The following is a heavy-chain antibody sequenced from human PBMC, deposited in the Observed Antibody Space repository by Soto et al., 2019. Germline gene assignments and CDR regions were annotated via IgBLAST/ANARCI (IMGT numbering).Heavy chain of an antibody. V-gene: IGHV4-59*08. Sequence: SETLSLTCTVSGGSISSYYWRWIRQPPGKGLEWIGYIYYSGSTNYNPSLKSRVTISVDTSKNQFSLKLSSVTAADTAVYYCAGRYGGTLDYWGQGTLVTVSS. CDR3: AGRYGGTLDY. CDR1: GGSISSYY. J-gene: IGHJ4*02. D-gene: IGHD4-17*01. CDR2: IYYSGST.